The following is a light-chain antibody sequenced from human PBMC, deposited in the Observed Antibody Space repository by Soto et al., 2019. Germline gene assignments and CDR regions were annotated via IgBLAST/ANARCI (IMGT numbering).Light chain of an antibody. CDR1: QGISSY. J-gene: IGKJ4*01. V-gene: IGKV1-9*01. CDR2: AAS. Sequence: IQLAQSPSSLSASVGGRVTITRRASQGISSYLAWYQQKPGKAPKLLIYAASTLQSGVPSRFSGSGSGTDFTLTISSLQPEDFATYYCQQLNSYPRVTFGGGTKVDIK. CDR3: QQLNSYPRVT.